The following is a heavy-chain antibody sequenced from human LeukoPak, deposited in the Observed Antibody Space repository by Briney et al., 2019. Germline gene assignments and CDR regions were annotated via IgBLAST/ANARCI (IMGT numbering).Heavy chain of an antibody. CDR1: GFTFSSYS. V-gene: IGHV3-21*01. CDR3: ARVLRGYYMDV. J-gene: IGHJ6*03. D-gene: IGHD2-21*02. CDR2: ISSSSSYI. Sequence: GGPLRLSCAASGFTFSSYSMTWFRQAPGKGLKWVSSISSSSSYIYYADSVKGRFTISRDNAKNSLYLQMNSLRAEDTAVYYCARVLRGYYMDVWGKGTTVTVSS.